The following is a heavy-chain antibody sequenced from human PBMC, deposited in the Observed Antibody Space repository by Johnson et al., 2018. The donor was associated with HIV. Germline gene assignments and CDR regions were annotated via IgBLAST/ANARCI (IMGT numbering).Heavy chain of an antibody. CDR2: IRSKAYGGTE. J-gene: IGHJ3*02. D-gene: IGHD3-16*01. Sequence: VQLVESGGGLVQPGRSLRLSCTGSGFTFGDYAMSWFRQAPGKGLEWVGFIRSKAYGGTEEYAASLKDRFSISREDSKNIAYLQMNGLKNEDTAVYYCAKHRYYDNAFEMWGQGTMVTVSS. V-gene: IGHV3-49*03. CDR1: GFTFGDYA. CDR3: AKHRYYDNAFEM.